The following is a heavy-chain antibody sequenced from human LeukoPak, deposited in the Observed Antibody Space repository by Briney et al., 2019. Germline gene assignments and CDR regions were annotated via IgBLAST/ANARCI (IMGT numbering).Heavy chain of an antibody. CDR3: ANFYDTRGFGY. CDR2: IYYSGGT. J-gene: IGHJ4*02. V-gene: IGHV4-30-4*01. D-gene: IGHD3-22*01. Sequence: SQTLSLTCTVSGGSISSGGYYWSWIRQPPGKGLEWIGYIYYSGGTYYNPSLKSRVTISADTSKNQFSLRLTSVTAADTAVYYCANFYDTRGFGYWGQGTLVTVSS. CDR1: GGSISSGGYY.